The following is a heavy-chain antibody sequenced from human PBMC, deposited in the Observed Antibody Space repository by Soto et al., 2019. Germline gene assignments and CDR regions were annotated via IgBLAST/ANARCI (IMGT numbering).Heavy chain of an antibody. CDR2: IHYSGST. Sequence: SESLSLTCFVSGGSISGYYGSWVRQPPGKGLEWIGYIHYSGSTTYNSSLKGRVTMSVDTSKNQFSLKLSSVTAADTAVYYCAKRYHDSGIYHGYYFDFWGQGTLVPVSS. J-gene: IGHJ4*02. V-gene: IGHV4-59*08. D-gene: IGHD2-15*01. CDR1: GGSISGYY. CDR3: AKRYHDSGIYHGYYFDF.